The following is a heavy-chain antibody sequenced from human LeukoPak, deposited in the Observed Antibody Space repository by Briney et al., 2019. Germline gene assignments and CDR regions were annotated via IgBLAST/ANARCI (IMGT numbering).Heavy chain of an antibody. Sequence: ASVKVSCTASGYTFTSYDIDWVRQATGQGLEWMGWMNPNSGNTGYAQKFQGRVTMTRNTSISTAYMELSSLRSEDTAVYYCARDTYDFWSGPNGFYFDYWGQGTLVTVSS. J-gene: IGHJ4*02. V-gene: IGHV1-8*01. CDR3: ARDTYDFWSGPNGFYFDY. D-gene: IGHD3-3*01. CDR2: MNPNSGNT. CDR1: GYTFTSYD.